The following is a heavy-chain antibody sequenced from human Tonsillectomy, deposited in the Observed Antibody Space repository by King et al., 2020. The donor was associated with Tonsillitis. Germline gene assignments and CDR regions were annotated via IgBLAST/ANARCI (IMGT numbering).Heavy chain of an antibody. CDR2: ISFDGSNK. CDR1: GFTFSSYA. CDR3: ARRYGALDYYYYGMEV. D-gene: IGHD4-17*01. V-gene: IGHV3-30-3*01. J-gene: IGHJ6*02. Sequence: VQLVESGGGVVQPGRSLRLSCAASGFTFSSYAMHWVRQAPGKGLEWVAAISFDGSNKDYADSVKGRFTISRDNSKNTLYLQMNSLRAEDTAVYYCARRYGALDYYYYGMEVWGQGTTVTVSS.